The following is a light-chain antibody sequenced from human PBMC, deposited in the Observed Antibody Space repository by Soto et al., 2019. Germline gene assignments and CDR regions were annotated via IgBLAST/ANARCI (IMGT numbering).Light chain of an antibody. CDR2: KAS. J-gene: IGKJ4*01. CDR1: QSISSW. V-gene: IGKV1-5*03. CDR3: QQYNSYSLT. Sequence: DIQMTQSPSTLSASVGDRVTITCRASQSISSWLAWYQQRPGKAPKLLIYKASSLESGVPSRFSGSGYGTEFALTISSLQPDDFATYHCQQYNSYSLTFGGETKVEIK.